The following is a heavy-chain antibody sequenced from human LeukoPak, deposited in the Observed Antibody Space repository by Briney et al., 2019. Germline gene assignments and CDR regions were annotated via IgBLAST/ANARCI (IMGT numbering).Heavy chain of an antibody. J-gene: IGHJ4*02. CDR1: GGSISSYY. Sequence: SETLSLTCTVSGGSISSYYWSWIRQPAGKGLEWIWRIYTSGSTNYNPSLKSRVTMSVDTSRQLSLKLSFVTAADTAVYYCARDYFDSSGYLGSFHYWGQGTLVTVSS. V-gene: IGHV4-4*07. D-gene: IGHD3-22*01. CDR3: ARDYFDSSGYLGSFHY. CDR2: IYTSGST.